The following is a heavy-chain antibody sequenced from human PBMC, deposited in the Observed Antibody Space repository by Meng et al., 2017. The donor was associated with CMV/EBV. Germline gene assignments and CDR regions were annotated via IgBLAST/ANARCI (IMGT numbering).Heavy chain of an antibody. CDR3: ARAILERRHRRLTLGSEPYYYYGMDV. D-gene: IGHD1-1*01. Sequence: ASVKVSCKASGYTFTSYDINWVRQATGQGLEWMGWMNPNSGNTGFAQKFQGRVTMTRNNSISTAYMELSSLRSEDTAVYYCARAILERRHRRLTLGSEPYYYYGMDVWGQGTTVTVSS. CDR2: MNPNSGNT. CDR1: GYTFTSYD. V-gene: IGHV1-8*01. J-gene: IGHJ6*02.